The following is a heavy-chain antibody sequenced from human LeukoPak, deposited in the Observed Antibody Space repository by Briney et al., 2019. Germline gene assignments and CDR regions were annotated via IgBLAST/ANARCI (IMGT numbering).Heavy chain of an antibody. CDR2: INPNSGGT. V-gene: IGHV1-2*04. D-gene: IGHD6-19*01. CDR1: GYTFTGYY. Sequence: ASVKVSCKASGYTFTGYYMHWVRQAPGQGLEWMGWINPNSGGTNYAQKFQGWVTMTRDTSISTACMELSRLRSDDTAVYYCARGQEMGSGWYLGYWGQGTLVTVSS. J-gene: IGHJ4*02. CDR3: ARGQEMGSGWYLGY.